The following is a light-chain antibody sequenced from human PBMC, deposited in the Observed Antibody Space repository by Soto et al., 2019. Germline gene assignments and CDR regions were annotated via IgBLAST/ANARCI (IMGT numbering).Light chain of an antibody. CDR1: QSVSSSY. CDR2: GAS. V-gene: IGKV3-20*01. Sequence: EIVLTQSPGTLSLSPGERATLSCRASQSVSSSYLAWYQQKPGQAPRLVIYGASSMATGIPDRFSGSGSGTDFTLTISRLEPEDFAVYYCQQYGRSPYTFGQGPKLEIK. CDR3: QQYGRSPYT. J-gene: IGKJ2*01.